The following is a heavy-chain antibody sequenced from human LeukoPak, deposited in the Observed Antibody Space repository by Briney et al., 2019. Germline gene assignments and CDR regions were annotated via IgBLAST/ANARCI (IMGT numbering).Heavy chain of an antibody. D-gene: IGHD5-18*01. CDR3: ARVNAGYSYGWYYMDV. Sequence: AGGSLRLSCAASGFAFSSYEMNWVRQAPGKGLEWVSYISSSGSTIYYADSVKGRFTISRDNAKNSLYLQMNSLRAEDTAVYYCARVNAGYSYGWYYMDVWGKGTTVTISS. CDR2: ISSSGSTI. CDR1: GFAFSSYE. V-gene: IGHV3-48*03. J-gene: IGHJ6*03.